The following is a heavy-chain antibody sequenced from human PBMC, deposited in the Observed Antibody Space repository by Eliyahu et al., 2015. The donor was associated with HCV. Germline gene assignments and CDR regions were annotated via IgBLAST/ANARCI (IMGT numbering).Heavy chain of an antibody. Sequence: QVQLVESGGGVVQPGRSLRLPCVAXGFPFSGYGMHWVRQAPGKGLQWVATIWDDGSNKYYADSVKGRFTISRDNSKNTLYLQMNSLRVEDTAVFYCARDQQVFGVAYGLDVWGQGTTVTVS. V-gene: IGHV3-33*01. CDR3: ARDQQVFGVAYGLDV. CDR2: IWDDGSNK. D-gene: IGHD3-3*01. J-gene: IGHJ6*02. CDR1: GFPFSGYG.